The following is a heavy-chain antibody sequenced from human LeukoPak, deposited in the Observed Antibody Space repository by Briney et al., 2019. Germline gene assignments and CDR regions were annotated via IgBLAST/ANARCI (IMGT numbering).Heavy chain of an antibody. CDR2: FSGSGGST. CDR3: AKAVYNWNYVGYFDY. D-gene: IGHD1-7*01. V-gene: IGHV3-23*01. J-gene: IGHJ4*02. Sequence: GGSLRLSCAAFGFTFSSYAMIWVRQSPGQGLDWVSAFSGSGGSTYYADSVKGRFTISRDNSKNTLYLQMNSLRAEDTAVYYCAKAVYNWNYVGYFDYWGQGTLVTVSS. CDR1: GFTFSSYA.